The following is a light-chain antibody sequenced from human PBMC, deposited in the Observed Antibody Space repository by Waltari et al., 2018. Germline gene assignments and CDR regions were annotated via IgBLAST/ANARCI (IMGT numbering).Light chain of an antibody. CDR2: WAV. CDR1: QSVLYSSNNKNY. Sequence: DILMTQSPDSLAASLGERATITCKASQSVLYSSNNKNYLAWYRQKPGQPPKLLILWAVTRGSGVPDRFSGGGSGTDFTLTISSLQAVDVAVYYCQQYFSTPRTFGLGTKVEIK. V-gene: IGKV4-1*01. J-gene: IGKJ1*01. CDR3: QQYFSTPRT.